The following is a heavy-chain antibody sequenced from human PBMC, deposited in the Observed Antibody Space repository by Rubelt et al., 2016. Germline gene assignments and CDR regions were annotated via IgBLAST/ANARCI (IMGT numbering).Heavy chain of an antibody. Sequence: QVQLQESGPGLVKPSETLSLTCTVSGGSISSYYWSWIRQPPGKGLEWIGYIYYSGSTNYNPSLKSRVTISVDTSKNPFSLKLSSVAAAETAVYYCARHGYYDSSGPNWFDPWGQGTLVTVSS. V-gene: IGHV4-59*01. CDR1: GGSISSYY. J-gene: IGHJ5*02. D-gene: IGHD3-22*01. CDR2: IYYSGST. CDR3: ARHGYYDSSGPNWFDP.